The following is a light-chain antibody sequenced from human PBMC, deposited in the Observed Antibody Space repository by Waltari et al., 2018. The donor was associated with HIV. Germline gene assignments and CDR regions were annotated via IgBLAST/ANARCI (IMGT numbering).Light chain of an antibody. V-gene: IGKV3D-15*01. CDR1: ESVRTT. J-gene: IGKJ5*01. CDR3: QEYNHWPPPIT. CDR2: GAS. Sequence: SESVRTTLAWYQQRPGQAPRLLIYGASTRAIGIPARFSGSGSGTEFTLTISSLRSEDSAIYYCQEYNHWPPPITVGQGKRLEIK.